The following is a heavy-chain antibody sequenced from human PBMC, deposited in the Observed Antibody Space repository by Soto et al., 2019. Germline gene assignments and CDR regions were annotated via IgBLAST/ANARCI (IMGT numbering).Heavy chain of an antibody. CDR2: IDSSSNYI. CDR3: AREAHFYGRSDVYDI. CDR1: GFTFSIYS. V-gene: IGHV3-21*01. D-gene: IGHD3-10*02. Sequence: DVQLVESGGGLVKPGGSLRLSCAASGFTFSIYSMTWVRQAPGKGLEWVASIDSSSNYIYYADSMRGRFTISRDNAKNSVVLEMNSLRADDTAVYYCAREAHFYGRSDVYDIWGQGTMVTVSS. J-gene: IGHJ3*02.